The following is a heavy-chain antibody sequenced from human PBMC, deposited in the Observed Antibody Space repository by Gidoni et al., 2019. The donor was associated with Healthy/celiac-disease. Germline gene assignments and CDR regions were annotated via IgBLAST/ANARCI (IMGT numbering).Heavy chain of an antibody. V-gene: IGHV3-23*01. CDR2: ISGSGGST. Sequence: EVQLLESGGGLVQPGGSLRLSCAASGFTFRSYAMSWVRQAPGKGLEWVSAISGSGGSTYYADSVKGRFTISRDNSKNTLYLQMNSLRAEDTAVYYCAKGGGVVPAAIFAFDIWGQGTMVTVSS. CDR1: GFTFRSYA. D-gene: IGHD2-2*01. CDR3: AKGGGVVPAAIFAFDI. J-gene: IGHJ3*02.